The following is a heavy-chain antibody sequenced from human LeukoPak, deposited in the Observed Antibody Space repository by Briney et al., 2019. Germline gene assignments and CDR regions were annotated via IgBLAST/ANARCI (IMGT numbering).Heavy chain of an antibody. CDR1: GYTFTSYD. CDR3: ARHGYDFWSGYSVFDY. Sequence: ASVKVSCKASGYTFTSYDINWVRQATGQGLEWMGWMNPNSGNTGYEQKFQGRVTITRNTSISTAYMELSSLRSEDTAVYYCARHGYDFWSGYSVFDYWGQGTLVTVSS. J-gene: IGHJ4*02. D-gene: IGHD3-3*01. CDR2: MNPNSGNT. V-gene: IGHV1-8*03.